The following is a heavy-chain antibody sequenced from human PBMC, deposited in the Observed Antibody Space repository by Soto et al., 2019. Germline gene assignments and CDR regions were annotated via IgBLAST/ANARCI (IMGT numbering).Heavy chain of an antibody. J-gene: IGHJ3*02. CDR1: GYTFTSYA. D-gene: IGHD2-2*01. V-gene: IGHV1-3*01. Sequence: ASVKVSCKASGYTFTSYAMHWVRQAPGQRLEWMGWINAGNGNTKYSQKFQGRVTITADKSTSTAYMELSSLRSEDTAVYYCARVAGYCSSTSCYGAFDIWGQGTMVTVSS. CDR2: INAGNGNT. CDR3: ARVAGYCSSTSCYGAFDI.